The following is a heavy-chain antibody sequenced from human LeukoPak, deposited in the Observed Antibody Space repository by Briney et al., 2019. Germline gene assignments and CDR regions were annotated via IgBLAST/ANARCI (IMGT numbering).Heavy chain of an antibody. D-gene: IGHD3-22*01. Sequence: SQTLSLTCAISGDSVSSNSAAWNWIRQSPSRGLEWLGRTYYRSKWFNDYAVSVKSRITINPDTTKNQFSLQLNSVTPEDTAVYYCARAGDRSGYYPDYWGQGTLVTVSS. CDR2: TYYRSKWFN. V-gene: IGHV6-1*01. CDR1: GDSVSSNSAA. CDR3: ARAGDRSGYYPDY. J-gene: IGHJ4*02.